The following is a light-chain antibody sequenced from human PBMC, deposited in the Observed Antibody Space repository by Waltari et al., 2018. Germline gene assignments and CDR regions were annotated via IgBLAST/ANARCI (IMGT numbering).Light chain of an antibody. Sequence: QPVLTQPPSASASLGASVNLTCTLTTGHSTDAIAWHQQQQGKAPRFLMRLNSDGSHTKGGGIHDRFSVSGSGAERCLTISNLQSEDEADYYCQTWDTGIHDVFGSGTKLTVL. J-gene: IGLJ6*01. CDR1: TGHSTDA. V-gene: IGLV4-69*01. CDR2: LNSDGSH. CDR3: QTWDTGIHDV.